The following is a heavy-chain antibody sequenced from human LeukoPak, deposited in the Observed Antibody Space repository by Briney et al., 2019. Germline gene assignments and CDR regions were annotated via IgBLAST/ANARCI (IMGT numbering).Heavy chain of an antibody. V-gene: IGHV1-69*13. CDR2: IIPIFSKP. J-gene: IGHJ3*02. D-gene: IGHD3-16*01. CDR1: GGPFSHFA. CDR3: AREGRGRGLWRGFDN. Sequence: SVKVSCKASGGPFSHFAINWVRQAPGQGLEWMGAIIPIFSKPNYAQKFQGRLKITADESTNTAYMELNSLKSEDTAVYYCAREGRGRGLWRGFDNWGQGTMVIVSS.